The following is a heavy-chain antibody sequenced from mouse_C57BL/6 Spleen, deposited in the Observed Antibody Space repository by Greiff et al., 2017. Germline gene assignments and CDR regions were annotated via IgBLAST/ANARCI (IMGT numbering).Heavy chain of an antibody. CDR3: EKGGGDGSYLDD. D-gene: IGHD3-3*01. CDR2: ISDGGSYT. V-gene: IGHV5-4*01. J-gene: IGHJ2*01. CDR1: GFTFSSYA. Sequence: EVQVVESGGGLVKPGGSLKLSCAASGFTFSSYAMSWVRQTPEKRLEWVATISDGGSYTYYPANVKGRFTISRDNAKNNLYLQMSHLKSEDTAMYYCEKGGGDGSYLDDWGQGTTLTVSS.